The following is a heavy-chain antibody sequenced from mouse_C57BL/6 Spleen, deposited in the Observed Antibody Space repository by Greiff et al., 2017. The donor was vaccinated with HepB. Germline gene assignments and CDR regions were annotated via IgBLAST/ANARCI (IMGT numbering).Heavy chain of an antibody. CDR2: ISSGSSTI. D-gene: IGHD1-1*02. Sequence: EVQVVESGGGLVKPGGSLKLSCAASGFTFSDYGMHWVRQAPEKGLEWVAYISSGSSTIYYADTVKGRFTISRDNAKNTLFLQMTSLRSEDTAMYYCARRNYGGAMDYWGQGTSVTVSS. V-gene: IGHV5-17*01. CDR1: GFTFSDYG. J-gene: IGHJ4*01. CDR3: ARRNYGGAMDY.